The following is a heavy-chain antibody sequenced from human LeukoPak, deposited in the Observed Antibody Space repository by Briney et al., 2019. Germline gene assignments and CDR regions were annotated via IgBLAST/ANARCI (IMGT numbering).Heavy chain of an antibody. J-gene: IGHJ4*02. V-gene: IGHV3-11*01. CDR2: ISSSGTTI. Sequence: GGSLRLSCVASGFTFSDYYMSWIRQAPGKGLEWISYISSSGTTIYYTDSVKGRLTISRDNAKNSLYLQMNSLGAEDTAVYYCAKTGTPITMIVVVISIYFDYWGQGTLVTVSS. D-gene: IGHD3-22*01. CDR3: AKTGTPITMIVVVISIYFDY. CDR1: GFTFSDYY.